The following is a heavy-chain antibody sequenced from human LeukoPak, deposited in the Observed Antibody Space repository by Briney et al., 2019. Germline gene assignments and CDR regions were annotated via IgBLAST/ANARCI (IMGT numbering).Heavy chain of an antibody. CDR1: GYSFTSYW. CDR3: TRPVGIAAAHGYFQH. J-gene: IGHJ1*01. D-gene: IGHD6-13*01. V-gene: IGHV5-51*01. Sequence: GESLKISCKGSGYSFTSYWIGWVRQMPGKGLEWMGIIYPGDSETRYSPSFQGQVTISADKSISTAYLQWSSLKASDTAMYYCTRPVGIAAAHGYFQHWGQGTLVTVSS. CDR2: IYPGDSET.